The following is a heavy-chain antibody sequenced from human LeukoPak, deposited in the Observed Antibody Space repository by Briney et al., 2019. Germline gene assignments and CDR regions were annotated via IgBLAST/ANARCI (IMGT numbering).Heavy chain of an antibody. V-gene: IGHV4-59*05. Sequence: SETLSLTCTVSGGSIRSYYWSWIRQPAGKGLEWIGSIYYTGSTYYNPSLKSRLTISVDTSNNQFSLKLNSVTAADTAIYYCARLFGRGYHSSGPQSYWSQGTLVTVSS. CDR2: IYYTGST. D-gene: IGHD3-22*01. J-gene: IGHJ4*02. CDR3: ARLFGRGYHSSGPQSY. CDR1: GGSIRSYY.